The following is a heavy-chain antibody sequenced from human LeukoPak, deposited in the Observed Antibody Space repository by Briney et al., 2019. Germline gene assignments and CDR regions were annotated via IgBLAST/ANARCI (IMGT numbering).Heavy chain of an antibody. D-gene: IGHD3-3*01. Sequence: SETLSLTCTVSGGSISSYYWSWIRQPPGKGLEWIGYIYYSGSTNYNPSLKSRVTISVDTSKNQFSLKLSSVTAADTAVYYCARGPRITIFGVVIPKSFDYWGQGTLVTVSS. CDR2: IYYSGST. J-gene: IGHJ4*02. V-gene: IGHV4-59*12. CDR1: GGSISSYY. CDR3: ARGPRITIFGVVIPKSFDY.